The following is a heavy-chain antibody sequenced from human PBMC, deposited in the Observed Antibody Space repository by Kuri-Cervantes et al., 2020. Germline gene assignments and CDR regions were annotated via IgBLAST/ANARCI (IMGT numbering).Heavy chain of an antibody. D-gene: IGHD6-13*01. CDR3: ARDSGIVAANDAFDI. CDR2: SYYSGST. J-gene: IGHJ3*02. V-gene: IGHV4-59*12. Sequence: GSLRLSCTVSGGSISSYYWSWIRQPPGKGLEWLGYSYYSGSTNYNPSFKSRVTISLDTPKNQFSLKLSSVTAADTAVYYCARDSGIVAANDAFDIWGQGTMVTVSS. CDR1: GGSISSYY.